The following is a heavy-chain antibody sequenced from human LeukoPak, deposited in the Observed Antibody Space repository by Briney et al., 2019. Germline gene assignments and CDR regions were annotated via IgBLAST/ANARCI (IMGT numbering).Heavy chain of an antibody. Sequence: GGSLRLSCAASRFTFNTYTMNWVRQAPGKGLEWVSYISGSGGSTYYADSVKGRFTISRDNSKNTLYLQMNSLRAEDTAVYYCANAGNPPPYYYYGMDVWGQGTTVTVSS. CDR3: ANAGNPPPYYYYGMDV. J-gene: IGHJ6*02. CDR1: RFTFNTYT. V-gene: IGHV3-23*01. CDR2: ISGSGGST. D-gene: IGHD1-14*01.